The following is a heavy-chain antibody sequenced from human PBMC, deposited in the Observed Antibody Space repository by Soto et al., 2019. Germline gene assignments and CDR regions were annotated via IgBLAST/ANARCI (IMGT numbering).Heavy chain of an antibody. CDR2: ISPYSGNT. CDR3: AMVDNYVTPTPQDV. V-gene: IGHV1-18*01. CDR1: GYIFVNYG. J-gene: IGHJ6*02. Sequence: QVQLVQSGDEVRKPGSSVKVSCKASGYIFVNYGIAWVRQAPGQGLEWMGWISPYSGNTHYASKVQGRLTMTTDTSTRTSDMELRRLTSDDTAVYYCAMVDNYVTPTPQDVWGQGTTVTVSS. D-gene: IGHD3-16*01.